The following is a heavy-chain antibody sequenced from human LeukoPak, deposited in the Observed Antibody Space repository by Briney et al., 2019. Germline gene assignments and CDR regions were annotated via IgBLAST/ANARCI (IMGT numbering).Heavy chain of an antibody. CDR2: TYYRSKWYN. J-gene: IGHJ5*02. V-gene: IGHV6-1*01. CDR1: GDSVSSNSAA. CDR3: ARGSQLRIAAAVYNWFDP. Sequence: SQTLSLTCAISGDSVSSNSAAWNWIRQSPSRGLEWLGRTYYRSKWYNDYAVSVKSRITINPDTSKNQFSLQLNSVTPEDTAVYYCARGSQLRIAAAVYNWFDPWGQGTLVTVSS. D-gene: IGHD6-13*01.